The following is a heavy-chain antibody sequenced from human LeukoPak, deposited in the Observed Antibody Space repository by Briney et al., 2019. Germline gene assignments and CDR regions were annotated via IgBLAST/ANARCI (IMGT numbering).Heavy chain of an antibody. D-gene: IGHD4-17*01. Sequence: GGSLRLSCAASGFTFRSDGMHWVRQAPGKGLEWVAYIRYDGSNKYYTDSVKGRFTISRDNSKNTLYLQMNSLRAEDTAVYFCAKDLKGHYVAFDIWGLGTMLTVSS. CDR3: AKDLKGHYVAFDI. CDR2: IRYDGSNK. J-gene: IGHJ3*02. CDR1: GFTFRSDG. V-gene: IGHV3-30*02.